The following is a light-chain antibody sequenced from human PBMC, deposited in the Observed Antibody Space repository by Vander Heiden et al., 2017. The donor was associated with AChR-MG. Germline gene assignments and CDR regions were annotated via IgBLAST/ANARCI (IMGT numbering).Light chain of an antibody. CDR2: DAS. V-gene: IGKV1-33*01. J-gene: IGKJ4*01. Sequence: DIQMSHSLSSLSASVGDRVTITCQASQDISNYLNWYQQKPGKAPKLLIYDASNLETGVPSRFSGSGSGTDYTFTSSSLQPEDFATYYCQQYYNLPLTFGAGTKVEIK. CDR3: QQYYNLPLT. CDR1: QDISNY.